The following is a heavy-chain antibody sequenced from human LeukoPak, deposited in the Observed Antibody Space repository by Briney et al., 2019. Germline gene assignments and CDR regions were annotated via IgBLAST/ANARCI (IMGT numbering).Heavy chain of an antibody. V-gene: IGHV4-34*01. CDR2: NNHSGST. D-gene: IGHD3-10*01. J-gene: IGHJ5*02. Sequence: SETLSLTCAVYGGSFSDYYWNWIRQPPGKGLECIAENNHSGSTNYNPSLNNRVKSRVTISVDTSKNQFSLNLNSVTAADTAVYYCARGSKMVRGARHYNYFDPWGQGTLVTVSS. CDR3: ARGSKMVRGARHYNYFDP. CDR1: GGSFSDYY.